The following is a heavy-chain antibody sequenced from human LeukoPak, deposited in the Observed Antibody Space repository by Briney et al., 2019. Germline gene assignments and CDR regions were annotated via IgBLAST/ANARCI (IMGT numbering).Heavy chain of an antibody. J-gene: IGHJ6*03. CDR1: GFTFSSYG. Sequence: GGSLRLSCAASGFTFSSYGMHWVRQAPGKGLEWVAFIRYDGSNKYYTDSVKGRFTISRDNSKNTLFLQMNSLRAEDTALYYCAKYPGGFTGIVNYYHMDVWGKGTTVSVSS. CDR3: AKYPGGFTGIVNYYHMDV. CDR2: IRYDGSNK. V-gene: IGHV3-30*02. D-gene: IGHD1-26*01.